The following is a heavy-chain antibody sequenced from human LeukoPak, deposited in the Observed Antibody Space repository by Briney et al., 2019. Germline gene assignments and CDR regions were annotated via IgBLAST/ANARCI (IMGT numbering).Heavy chain of an antibody. CDR2: VSDSGDGT. D-gene: IGHD1-7*01. J-gene: IGHJ4*02. CDR3: AKDRACGQWNCQGSDY. V-gene: IGHV3-23*01. CDR1: GFTFSSYA. Sequence: GGSLRLSCAASGFTFSSYAMYWVRQAPGKGLEWVLGVSDSGDGTHYADSVKGRFTISRDNSKNTLYLQMSNLRAEDTAVYYCAKDRACGQWNCQGSDYWGQGTLVTVSS.